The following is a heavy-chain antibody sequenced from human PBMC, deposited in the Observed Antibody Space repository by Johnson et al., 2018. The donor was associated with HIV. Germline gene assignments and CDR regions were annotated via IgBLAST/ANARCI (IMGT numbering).Heavy chain of an antibody. D-gene: IGHD2-15*01. CDR3: AAKTLLHAFDI. Sequence: VQLVESGGGLVQPGGSLRLSCAASGFTFSSYAMHWVRQAPGKGLEWVSGINWNGGSTGYADSVKGRFTITRDNSKNTLFLQMNSLRAEDTAVYYCAAKTLLHAFDIWGQGTMVTVSS. J-gene: IGHJ3*02. CDR2: INWNGGST. CDR1: GFTFSSYA. V-gene: IGHV3-23*04.